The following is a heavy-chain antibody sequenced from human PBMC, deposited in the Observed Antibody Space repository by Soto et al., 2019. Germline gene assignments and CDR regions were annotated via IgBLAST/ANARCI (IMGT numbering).Heavy chain of an antibody. D-gene: IGHD5-12*01. CDR1: GGTLNRHA. V-gene: IGHV1-69*01. J-gene: IGHJ4*02. Sequence: QVQLVQSGAEVKKPGSAVKVSCRASGGTLNRHAITWVRQAPGQGLEWMGGIIPMLNKVSYVEKLQGRVTSTADESTTAVYMELRSLTSEDTAVYFCARDQGGTRGYSGYDACDYWGQGTLVTVSS. CDR3: ARDQGGTRGYSGYDACDY. CDR2: IIPMLNKV.